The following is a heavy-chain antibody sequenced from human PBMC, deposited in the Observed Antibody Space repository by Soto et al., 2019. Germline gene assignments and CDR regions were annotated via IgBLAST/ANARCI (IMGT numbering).Heavy chain of an antibody. CDR2: ISAHNGNT. CDR1: GYAFTTYG. D-gene: IGHD1-1*01. V-gene: IGHV1-18*01. Sequence: GASVKVSCKASGYAFTTYGITWVRQAPGQGLEWMGWISAHNGNTNYAQKLQGRVTVTRDTSTSTAYMELRSLSSDDTAVYYCARGRYGDYWGQGALVTVSS. CDR3: ARGRYGDY. J-gene: IGHJ4*02.